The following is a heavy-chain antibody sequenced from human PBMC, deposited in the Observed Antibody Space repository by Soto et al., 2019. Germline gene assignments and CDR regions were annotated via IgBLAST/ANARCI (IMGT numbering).Heavy chain of an antibody. CDR1: GGTFSSSA. J-gene: IGHJ6*02. V-gene: IGHV1-69*12. Sequence: QVQLLQSGAEVKKPGSSVKVSCKASGGTFSSSAISWVRQAPGQGLEWMGGIIPVSPTPDYAQKFQGRVTITADESTSTAYMELSSLRSEDTAVYYCARDQDRLQLGGNYYYILDVWGQGTTVTVSS. D-gene: IGHD1-1*01. CDR3: ARDQDRLQLGGNYYYILDV. CDR2: IIPVSPTP.